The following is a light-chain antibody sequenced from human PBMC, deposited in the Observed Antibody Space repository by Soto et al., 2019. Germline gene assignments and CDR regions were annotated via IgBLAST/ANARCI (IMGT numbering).Light chain of an antibody. CDR1: SSNIGSNS. CDR2: SNN. J-gene: IGLJ1*01. CDR3: AAWDDSLNGHYA. V-gene: IGLV1-44*01. Sequence: QSVLTQPPSASGTPGQRVTISCSGSSSNIGSNSVNCYQQLPGTAPKLLIYSNNQRPSGVPDRFSGSKSGTSASLAISGLQSEDEADYYCAAWDDSLNGHYAFGTGTKVTVL.